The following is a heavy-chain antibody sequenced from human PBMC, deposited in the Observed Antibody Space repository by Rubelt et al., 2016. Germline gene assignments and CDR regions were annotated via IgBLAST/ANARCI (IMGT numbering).Heavy chain of an antibody. J-gene: IGHJ6*02. CDR3: ARTWGDYYGMDV. V-gene: IGHV4-39*01. D-gene: IGHD7-27*01. CDR2: IYYSGST. Sequence: QLQLQESGPGLVKPSETLSLTCTVFGGSISSSSYYWGWIRQPPGKGLEWIGSIYYSGSTYYNPSLKSRVTRSVDTSKNQFSPKLSSVTAADTAVYYCARTWGDYYGMDVWGQGTTVTVSS. CDR1: GGSISSSSYY.